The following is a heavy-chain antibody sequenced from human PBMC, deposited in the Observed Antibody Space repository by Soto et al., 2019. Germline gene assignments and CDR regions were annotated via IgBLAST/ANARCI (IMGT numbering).Heavy chain of an antibody. CDR2: IIPIFGTA. CDR1: GGTFSSYA. D-gene: IGHD3-22*01. J-gene: IGHJ3*02. V-gene: IGHV1-69*12. Sequence: QVQLVQSGAEVKKPGSSVKVSCKASGGTFSSYAISWVRQAPGQGLEWMGGIIPIFGTANYAQKFQGRVTITADESTSTAYMELSSLRSEDTAVYYCARTEYYYDSSGHRGAFDIWGQGTMVTVSS. CDR3: ARTEYYYDSSGHRGAFDI.